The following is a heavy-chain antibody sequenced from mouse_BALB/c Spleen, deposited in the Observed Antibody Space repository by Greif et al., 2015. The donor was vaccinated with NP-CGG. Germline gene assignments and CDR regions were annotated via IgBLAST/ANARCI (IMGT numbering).Heavy chain of an antibody. CDR1: GFTFSSFG. Sequence: EVMLVESGGGLVQPGGSRKLSCAASGFTFSSFGMHWVRQAPEKGLEWVAYISSGSSTIYYADTVKGRFTISRDNPKNTLFLQMTSLRSEDTAMYYCARGANWDRYWYFDVWGAGTTVTVSS. V-gene: IGHV5-17*02. CDR2: ISSGSSTI. J-gene: IGHJ1*01. CDR3: ARGANWDRYWYFDV. D-gene: IGHD4-1*01.